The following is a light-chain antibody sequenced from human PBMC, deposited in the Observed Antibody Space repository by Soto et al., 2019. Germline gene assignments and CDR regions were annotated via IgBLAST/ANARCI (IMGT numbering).Light chain of an antibody. V-gene: IGLV2-14*01. Sequence: QSALTQPASVTGSPGQSITISCTGTSSDVGGYNYVSWYQQHPGKAPKLMIYDVSNRPSGVSNRFSGSKSGNTASLTISGLQAEDEADYYCSSYTSSSTPHVVFGGGTKLTVL. J-gene: IGLJ2*01. CDR1: SSDVGGYNY. CDR3: SSYTSSSTPHVV. CDR2: DVS.